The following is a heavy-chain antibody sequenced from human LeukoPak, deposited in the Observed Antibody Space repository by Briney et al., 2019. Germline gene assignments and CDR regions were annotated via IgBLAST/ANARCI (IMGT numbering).Heavy chain of an antibody. D-gene: IGHD2/OR15-2a*01. V-gene: IGHV3-33*01. CDR2: IWYDGSNK. Sequence: GGSLRLSCAASGFTLSSYGMHWVRQAPGKGLEWVAVIWYDGSNKYYADSVKGRFTISRDKPKDTLYLQMNSLRAEDTAVYYCARGANRAPDLLDYWGQGTLVTASS. CDR3: ARGANRAPDLLDY. CDR1: GFTLSSYG. J-gene: IGHJ4*02.